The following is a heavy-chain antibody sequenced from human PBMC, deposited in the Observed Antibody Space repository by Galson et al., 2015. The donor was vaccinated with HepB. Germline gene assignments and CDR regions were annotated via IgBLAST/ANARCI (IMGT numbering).Heavy chain of an antibody. V-gene: IGHV3-7*03. CDR3: ARGVVYWYFDL. Sequence: LRLSCAASGFTFSSYWMSWVRQAPGKGLEWVANIKQDGSEKYYVDSVKGRFTISRDNAKDSLYLQMNSLRAEDTAVYYCARGVVYWYFDLWGRGTLVTVSS. J-gene: IGHJ2*01. D-gene: IGHD2-21*01. CDR2: IKQDGSEK. CDR1: GFTFSSYW.